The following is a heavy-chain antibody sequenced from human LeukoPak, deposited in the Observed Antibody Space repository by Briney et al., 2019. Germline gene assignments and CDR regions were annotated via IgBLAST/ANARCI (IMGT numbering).Heavy chain of an antibody. CDR3: ARNSYLWPIDY. D-gene: IGHD2/OR15-2a*01. J-gene: IGHJ4*02. CDR1: GGSISSYY. V-gene: IGHV4-59*01. CDR2: IYCSGST. Sequence: SETLSLTCTVSGGSISSYYWSWIRQPPGKGLEWIGYIYCSGSTNYNPSLKSRVTISVDTSKNQFSLKLSSVTAADTAVYYCARNSYLWPIDYWGQGTLVTVSS.